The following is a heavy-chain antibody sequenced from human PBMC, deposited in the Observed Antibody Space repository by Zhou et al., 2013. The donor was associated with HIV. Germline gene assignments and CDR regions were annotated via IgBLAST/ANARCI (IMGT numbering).Heavy chain of an antibody. V-gene: IGHV4-61*09. D-gene: IGHD6-19*01. CDR3: ARENSGLRIAVAGSANWFDP. CDR2: IYTSGST. CDR1: GGSIRSSSYY. Sequence: QVQLQESGPGLVKPSQTLSLTCTVSGGSIRSSSYYWSWIRQPAGKGLEWIGHIYTSGSTNYNPFLKSRVTISIDTSKNQFSLKLSSVTAADTAVYYCARENSGLRIAVAGSANWFDPGAREPWSTVSS. J-gene: IGHJ5*02.